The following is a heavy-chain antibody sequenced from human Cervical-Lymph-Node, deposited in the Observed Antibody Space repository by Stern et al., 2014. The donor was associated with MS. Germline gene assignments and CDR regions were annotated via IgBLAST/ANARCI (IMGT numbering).Heavy chain of an antibody. J-gene: IGHJ5*02. Sequence: QLQLQESGSGLVKPSQTLSLTCAVSGGSISSGGYSWSWIRQPPGKGLEWIGYIYHSGSTYYNPSLKSRVTISADRSQNQFSLKLSSVTGADTAVYYCARRAYCGGGCYSWFDPWGQGTLVTVSS. D-gene: IGHD2-21*02. CDR3: ARRAYCGGGCYSWFDP. CDR1: GGSISSGGYS. CDR2: IYHSGST. V-gene: IGHV4-30-2*01.